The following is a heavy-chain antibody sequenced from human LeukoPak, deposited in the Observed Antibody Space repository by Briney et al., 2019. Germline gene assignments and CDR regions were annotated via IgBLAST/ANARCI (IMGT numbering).Heavy chain of an antibody. D-gene: IGHD5-18*01. Sequence: ASVKVSCKASGYTFTSYDINWVRQATGQGLEWMGWMNPNSGNTGYAQKFQGRVTMTKNTSISTAYMELSSLRSEDTAVYYCARRQGGEYSYGRYNWFDPWGQGTLVTVSS. V-gene: IGHV1-8*01. CDR2: MNPNSGNT. CDR3: ARRQGGEYSYGRYNWFDP. CDR1: GYTFTSYD. J-gene: IGHJ5*02.